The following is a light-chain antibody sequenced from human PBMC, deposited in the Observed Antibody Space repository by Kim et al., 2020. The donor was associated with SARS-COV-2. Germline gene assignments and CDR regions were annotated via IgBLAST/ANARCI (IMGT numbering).Light chain of an antibody. J-gene: IGLJ3*02. CDR2: RDN. V-gene: IGLV10-54*04. CDR1: SNNVGNQG. Sequence: QAGLTQPPSVSKALRQTATLTCTGNSNNVGNQGAAWLQQHQGHPPKLLSYRDNNRPSGISDRFSTSRSGNTASLTITGLQPEDEADYYCSAWDSSLGAWVFGGGTKLTVL. CDR3: SAWDSSLGAWV.